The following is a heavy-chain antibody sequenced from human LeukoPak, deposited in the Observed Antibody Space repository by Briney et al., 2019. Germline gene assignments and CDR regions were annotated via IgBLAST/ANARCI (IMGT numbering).Heavy chain of an antibody. V-gene: IGHV4-59*01. CDR2: IYYTGST. Sequence: SETLSLICTVSGDSITAYYWSWIRQPPGKGLEYIGYIYYTGSTNYNPSLKNRVTISLDTSKNQLSLRLSSVTTADTAVYYCARDGSTTGWYSGDYWGQGILVTVSS. D-gene: IGHD6-19*01. CDR3: ARDGSTTGWYSGDY. J-gene: IGHJ4*02. CDR1: GDSITAYY.